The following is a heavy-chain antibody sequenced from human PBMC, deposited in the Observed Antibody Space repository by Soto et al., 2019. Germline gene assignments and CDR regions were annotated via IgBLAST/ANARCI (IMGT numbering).Heavy chain of an antibody. CDR2: IDWDDDK. J-gene: IGHJ6*03. Sequence: SCPTLVNPTQTLTLTCTFSGFSLSTSGMCVSWIRQPPGKALEWLARIDWDDDKYYSTSLKTRLTISKDTSKNQVVLTMTNMDPVDTATYYCARTDIVVVPAATKPGDYYYYMDVWGKGTTVTVSS. CDR3: ARTDIVVVPAATKPGDYYYYMDV. D-gene: IGHD2-2*01. CDR1: GFSLSTSGMC. V-gene: IGHV2-70*11.